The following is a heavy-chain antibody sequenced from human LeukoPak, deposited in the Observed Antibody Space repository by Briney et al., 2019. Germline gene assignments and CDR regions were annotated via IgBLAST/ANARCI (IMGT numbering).Heavy chain of an antibody. V-gene: IGHV1-18*01. D-gene: IGHD3-9*01. CDR1: GYTFTSYG. CDR2: SSAYNGNT. Sequence: ASVKVSCKASGYTFTSYGISWVRQAPGQGLEWMGWSSAYNGNTNYAQKLQGRVTMTTDTSTSTAYMELRSLRSDDTAVYYCARDLNYDISTGYYTADYYYYGMDVWGQGTTVTVSS. J-gene: IGHJ6*02. CDR3: ARDLNYDISTGYYTADYYYYGMDV.